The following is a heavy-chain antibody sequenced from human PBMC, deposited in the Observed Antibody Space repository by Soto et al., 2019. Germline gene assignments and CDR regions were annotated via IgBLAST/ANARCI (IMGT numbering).Heavy chain of an antibody. Sequence: ASVKVSCKASGYTSTSYGISWVRQAPGQGLEWMGWISAYNGNTNYAQKLQGRVTMTTDTSTSTAYMELRSLRSDDTAVYYCARYTAELIGYSSGWYGSPPAFGIWGQGTMVTGSS. CDR2: ISAYNGNT. D-gene: IGHD6-19*01. CDR3: ARYTAELIGYSSGWYGSPPAFGI. J-gene: IGHJ3*02. V-gene: IGHV1-18*04. CDR1: GYTSTSYG.